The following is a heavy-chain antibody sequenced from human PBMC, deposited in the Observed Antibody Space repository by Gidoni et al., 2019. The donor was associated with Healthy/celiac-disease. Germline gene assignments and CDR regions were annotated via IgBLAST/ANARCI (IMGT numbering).Heavy chain of an antibody. CDR2: ISSSGSST. CDR1: GFNCSRYA. V-gene: IGHV3-23*01. J-gene: IGHJ4*02. Sequence: EAQLLEPGGGVVQPWGSLRLTCPASGFNCSRYATSWVLQAPGKGLAWVSAISSSGSSTYYADSVKGRFTISRDNSKNTLYLQMNSLRAEDTAVYYCAKSFNWGPGLFDYWGQGTLVTVSS. D-gene: IGHD7-27*01. CDR3: AKSFNWGPGLFDY.